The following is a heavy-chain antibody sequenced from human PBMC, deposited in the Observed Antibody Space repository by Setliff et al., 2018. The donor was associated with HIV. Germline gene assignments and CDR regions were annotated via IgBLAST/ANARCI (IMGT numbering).Heavy chain of an antibody. CDR1: GFTFSSYV. D-gene: IGHD1-26*01. J-gene: IGHJ4*02. CDR2: MSTGGGIK. V-gene: IGHV3-30-3*01. CDR3: VRDPIEGSPDYFDY. Sequence: GGSLRLSCAAPGFTFSSYVLHWVRQAPGKGLEWVAVMSTGGGIKICADSVKGRFTISRDNSRNTLFLQMNNLRPEDTATYYCVRDPIEGSPDYFDYWGQGALVTVSS.